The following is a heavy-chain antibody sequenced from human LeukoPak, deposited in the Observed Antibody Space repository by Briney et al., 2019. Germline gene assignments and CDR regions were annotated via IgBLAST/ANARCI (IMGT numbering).Heavy chain of an antibody. J-gene: IGHJ5*02. CDR2: ISYDGSNK. CDR3: AWGFGEDNWFDP. CDR1: GFTFSSYA. Sequence: PGGSLRLSCAASGFTFSSYAMHWVRQAPGKGLEWVAVISYDGSNKYYADSVKGRFTISRDNSKNTLYLQMNSLRAEDTAVYYCAWGFGEDNWFDPWGQGTLVTVSS. D-gene: IGHD3-10*01. V-gene: IGHV3-30*04.